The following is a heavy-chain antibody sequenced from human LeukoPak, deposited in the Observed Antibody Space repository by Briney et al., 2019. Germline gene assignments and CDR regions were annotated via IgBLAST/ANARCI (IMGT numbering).Heavy chain of an antibody. CDR2: ISRNRGSR. Sequence: GGSLTLSCAGSGFTLDQYPMPWVRPPPGKGLEWVSGISRNRGSRHYVDCVKGRFTLSRDNFKNSVYLQMDSLRAEDTAWYYLSGGGLYYDDGMVVLGQGSTVSV. CDR3: SGGGLYYDDGMVV. V-gene: IGHV3-9*01. J-gene: IGHJ6*02. CDR1: GFTLDQYP. D-gene: IGHD1-14*01.